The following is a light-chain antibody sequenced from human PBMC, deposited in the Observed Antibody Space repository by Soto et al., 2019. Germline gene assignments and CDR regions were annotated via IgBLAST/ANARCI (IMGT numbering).Light chain of an antibody. Sequence: IQMTQSPSSLSASVGDRVTITCRASQGIGSDLAWYQQKPGRAPKLLIFGASTLQSGVPSRFSGSGSGTDFTFTISSLKPEDIATYYCQQYDNLPITFGQGTRLEIK. CDR3: QQYDNLPIT. J-gene: IGKJ5*01. CDR1: QGIGSD. CDR2: GAS. V-gene: IGKV1-33*01.